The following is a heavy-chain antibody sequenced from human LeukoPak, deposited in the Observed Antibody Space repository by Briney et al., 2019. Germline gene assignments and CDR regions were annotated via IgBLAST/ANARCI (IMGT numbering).Heavy chain of an antibody. D-gene: IGHD2-15*01. V-gene: IGHV3-23*01. CDR1: GFSFSTYA. Sequence: GGSLRLSCAASGFSFSTYAMSWVRQAPGKGLEWVSAISGSGGSTYYADSVKGRFTISRDKSKNTLSLQMNSLRAEDTAVYYCAKEVVGLAFYDYWGQGTLVTVSS. J-gene: IGHJ4*02. CDR3: AKEVVGLAFYDY. CDR2: ISGSGGST.